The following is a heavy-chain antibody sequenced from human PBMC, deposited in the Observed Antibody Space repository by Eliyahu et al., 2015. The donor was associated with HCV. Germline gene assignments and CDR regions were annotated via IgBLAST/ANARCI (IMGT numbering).Heavy chain of an antibody. CDR2: IYYSGST. D-gene: IGHD3-10*01. Sequence: QVQLQESGPGLVKPSETLSLTCXVSGGSISSYYWSWIRQPPGKELEWIGYIYYSGSTNYNPSLKSRVTISVDTSKNQFSLKLSSVTAADTAVYYCARDSSRGFSQQFDYWGQGTLVTVSS. CDR1: GGSISSYY. V-gene: IGHV4-59*01. CDR3: ARDSSRGFSQQFDY. J-gene: IGHJ4*02.